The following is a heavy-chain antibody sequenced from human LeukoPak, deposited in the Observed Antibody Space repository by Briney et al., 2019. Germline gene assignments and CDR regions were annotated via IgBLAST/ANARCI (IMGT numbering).Heavy chain of an antibody. J-gene: IGHJ4*02. CDR1: GFTFNIYG. CDR3: ARGGAARPDY. D-gene: IGHD6-6*01. CDR2: IRYDGSNK. Sequence: GGSLRLSCAASGFTFNIYGMHWVCQAPGKGLEWVAFIRYDGSNKYYADSVKGRFTIFRDNSKNTLYLQITSLRAEDTAVYYCARGGAARPDYWGQGTLVTVSS. V-gene: IGHV3-30*02.